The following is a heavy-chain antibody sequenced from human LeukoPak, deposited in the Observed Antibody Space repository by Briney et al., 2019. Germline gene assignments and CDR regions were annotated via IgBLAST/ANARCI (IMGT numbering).Heavy chain of an antibody. J-gene: IGHJ6*02. CDR3: ARRGAYSSGWYYYGMDV. CDR1: GYTFTGYY. V-gene: IGHV1-2*02. Sequence: ASVKVSCKASGYTFTGYYIHWVRQAPGQGLEWMGWINPKSGDTNYAQKFQGRVTMTGDTSISTAYMELSRLRSDDTAVYYCARRGAYSSGWYYYGMDVWGQGTTVTVSS. D-gene: IGHD6-19*01. CDR2: INPKSGDT.